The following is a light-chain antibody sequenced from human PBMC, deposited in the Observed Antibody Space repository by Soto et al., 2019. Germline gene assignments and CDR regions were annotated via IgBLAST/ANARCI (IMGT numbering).Light chain of an antibody. Sequence: QSVLTQPPSVSGAPGRRVTISCTGSISNIGAGHDVHWYQQLPGTAPKLLIYGNGNRPSGVPERFSGSKSGTSASLAITGLQAEDEADYYCQSYDSSLSGSEVYGTGTKVTVL. CDR1: ISNIGAGHD. J-gene: IGLJ1*01. CDR3: QSYDSSLSGSEV. V-gene: IGLV1-40*01. CDR2: GNG.